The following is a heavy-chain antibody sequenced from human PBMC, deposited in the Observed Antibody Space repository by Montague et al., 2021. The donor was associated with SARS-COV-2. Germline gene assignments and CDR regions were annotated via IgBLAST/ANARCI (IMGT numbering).Heavy chain of an antibody. V-gene: IGHV4-34*01. CDR1: GESVSGYY. CDR2: INHSEST. D-gene: IGHD5-12*01. CDR3: ARCSLDGGDSGYEVCYFDY. J-gene: IGHJ4*02. Sequence: SETLSLTCAVYGESVSGYYWSWIRQPPGKGLEWIGEINHSESTDYNPSLKSRVTISVHTSRNQFSLDLSSVTAADTAVYYCARCSLDGGDSGYEVCYFDYWGQGTLVTVSS.